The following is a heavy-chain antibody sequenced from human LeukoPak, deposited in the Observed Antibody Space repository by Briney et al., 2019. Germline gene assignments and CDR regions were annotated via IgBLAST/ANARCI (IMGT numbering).Heavy chain of an antibody. CDR2: IKEDGIGR. Sequence: GGSLRLSCTTSGFTFSNYWMTWVRQAPGKGLEWVANIKEDGIGRHYVDSVEGRFTISRDNAKNSLYLQMNSLRVEDTAIYFCARDGGSGQERLSDYWGQGIMVIVSS. CDR3: ARDGGSGQERLSDY. J-gene: IGHJ4*02. V-gene: IGHV3-7*01. CDR1: GFTFSNYW. D-gene: IGHD1-26*01.